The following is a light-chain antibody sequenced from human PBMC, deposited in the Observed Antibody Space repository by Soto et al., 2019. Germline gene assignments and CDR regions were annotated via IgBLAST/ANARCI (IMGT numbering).Light chain of an antibody. CDR2: TTS. CDR1: QTINNY. CDR3: QQGYDIPFT. J-gene: IGKJ5*01. Sequence: DIQMTQSPSSLSASVGDRVSITCQASQTINNYLNWFQQKPGEVPKLLIYTTSTLQSGVPSRFSGSGSGADFTLTISNLQPEDFATYYCQQGYDIPFTFGQGTRLEIK. V-gene: IGKV1-39*01.